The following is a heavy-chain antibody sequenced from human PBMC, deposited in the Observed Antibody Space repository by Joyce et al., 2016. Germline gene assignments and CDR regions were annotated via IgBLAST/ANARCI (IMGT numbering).Heavy chain of an antibody. CDR1: GFTIRSYA. CDR2: ISGDGGTT. D-gene: IGHD6-6*01. J-gene: IGHJ4*02. Sequence: EIQLLETGGGLVQPGGSLRVSCAASGFTIRSYAMTCVRQAPGKGLEGVSSISGDGGTTFHADSVKGRFTISRDNSKSTLYLQMNGLRDDDTAVYYCGKGMCSSAAPDYWGRGTLVIVSS. CDR3: GKGMCSSAAPDY. V-gene: IGHV3-23*01.